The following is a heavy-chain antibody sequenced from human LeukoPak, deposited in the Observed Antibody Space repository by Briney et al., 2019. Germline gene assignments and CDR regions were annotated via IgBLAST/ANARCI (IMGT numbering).Heavy chain of an antibody. CDR2: INPSDGST. D-gene: IGHD3-10*01. V-gene: IGHV1-46*04. CDR1: GYNFISYY. CDR3: ARERGYTHGSHFHL. Sequence: ASVKVSCKASGYNFISYYMHWVRQAPGQGLEWMGIINPSDGSTTYTQKLQGRVTLTSDTSTSTFYMELNSLRSEDTAIYYCARERGYTHGSHFHLWGQGTMVIVSS. J-gene: IGHJ4*02.